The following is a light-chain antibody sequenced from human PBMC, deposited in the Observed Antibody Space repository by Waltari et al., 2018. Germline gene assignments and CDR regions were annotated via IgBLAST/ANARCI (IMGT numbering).Light chain of an antibody. V-gene: IGLV4-69*01. Sequence: QLVLTQSPSASASLGASVKLTCILSRGYSSYTIAWHRPQSKKRPRYLMKVNSDGSHTKGDGIPDRFSGSSSGAERSLPTSSLQSEDEGDYSCQTWGTVIHVFFGGGTKLTVL. CDR2: VNSDGSH. J-gene: IGLJ2*01. CDR3: QTWGTVIHVF. CDR1: RGYSSYT.